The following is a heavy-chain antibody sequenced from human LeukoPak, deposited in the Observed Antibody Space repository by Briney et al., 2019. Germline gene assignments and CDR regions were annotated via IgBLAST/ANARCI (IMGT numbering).Heavy chain of an antibody. Sequence: AGXSLRLSCAASGFTVSSNYMSWVRQAPGKGLEWVSVIYSGGSTYYSDSVKGRFTISRDNSKNTLYLQMNSLRAEDTAVYYCARDNDYSGWFDPWGQGTLVTVSS. CDR2: IYSGGST. CDR1: GFTVSSNY. D-gene: IGHD4-11*01. J-gene: IGHJ5*02. CDR3: ARDNDYSGWFDP. V-gene: IGHV3-66*02.